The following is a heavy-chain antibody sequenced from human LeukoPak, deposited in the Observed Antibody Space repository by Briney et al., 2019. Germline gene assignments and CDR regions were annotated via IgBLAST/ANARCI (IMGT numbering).Heavy chain of an antibody. D-gene: IGHD5-18*01. CDR3: ASSLLGTAMADDAFDI. CDR2: IYTSGST. CDR1: GGSISSYY. Sequence: SETLSLTCTVSGGSISSYYWSWVRQPAGKGLEGIGRIYTSGSTNYNPSLKSRVTMSVDTSKNQFSLKLSSVTAADTAVYYCASSLLGTAMADDAFDIWGQGTMVTVSS. J-gene: IGHJ3*02. V-gene: IGHV4-4*07.